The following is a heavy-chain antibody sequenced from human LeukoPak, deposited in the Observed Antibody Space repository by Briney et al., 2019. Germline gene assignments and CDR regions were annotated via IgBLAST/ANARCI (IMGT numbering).Heavy chain of an antibody. D-gene: IGHD1-1*01. Sequence: GGSLRLSCAASGFTFSSYAMHWVRQAPGKGLEWVAVISYDGSNKYYADSVKGRFTISRDNSKNTLHLQMNSLRAEDTAVYYCARDLNGDYWGQGTLVTVSS. CDR2: ISYDGSNK. CDR1: GFTFSSYA. V-gene: IGHV3-30-3*01. J-gene: IGHJ4*02. CDR3: ARDLNGDY.